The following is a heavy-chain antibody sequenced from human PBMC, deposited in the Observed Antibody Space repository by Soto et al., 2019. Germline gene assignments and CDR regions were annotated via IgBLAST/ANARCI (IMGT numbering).Heavy chain of an antibody. Sequence: ETLSLTCTVSGGSMSSSSYYWGWIRQPPGKGLEWIGSIYYSGSTYYNPSLKSRVTISVDTSKNQFSLKLSSVTAADTAVYYCARLRVSSGWYVDYWGQGTLVTVSS. J-gene: IGHJ4*02. CDR2: IYYSGST. D-gene: IGHD6-19*01. V-gene: IGHV4-39*01. CDR3: ARLRVSSGWYVDY. CDR1: GGSMSSSSYY.